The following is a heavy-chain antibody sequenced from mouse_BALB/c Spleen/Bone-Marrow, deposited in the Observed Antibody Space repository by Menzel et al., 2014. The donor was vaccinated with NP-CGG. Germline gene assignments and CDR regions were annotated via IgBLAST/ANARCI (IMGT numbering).Heavy chain of an antibody. J-gene: IGHJ2*01. D-gene: IGHD2-1*01. CDR1: GFTFSYFG. Sequence: VQLKQSGGGLVQPGGSRKLSCAASGFTFSYFGMHWVRQAPEKGLEWVAFISGGSSAIYYADTVKGRFTISRDNPKNTLFLQMTSLRSEDTAMYYCARGNVNLLFDYWGQGTTLTVSS. CDR3: ARGNVNLLFDY. V-gene: IGHV5-17*02. CDR2: ISGGSSAI.